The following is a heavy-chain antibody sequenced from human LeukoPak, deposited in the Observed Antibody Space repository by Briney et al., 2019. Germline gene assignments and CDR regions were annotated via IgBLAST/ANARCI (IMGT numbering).Heavy chain of an antibody. CDR2: IVVGSGNT. CDR3: ARGHYYDSSGYHRNWFDP. J-gene: IGHJ5*02. D-gene: IGHD3-22*01. CDR1: GFTFTSSA. V-gene: IGHV1-58*02. Sequence: SVKVSCKASGFTFTSSAMQWVRQARGQRLEWIGWIVVGSGNTNYAQKFQGRVTMTRDTSISTAYMELSRLRSDDTAVYYCARGHYYDSSGYHRNWFDPWGQGTLVTVSS.